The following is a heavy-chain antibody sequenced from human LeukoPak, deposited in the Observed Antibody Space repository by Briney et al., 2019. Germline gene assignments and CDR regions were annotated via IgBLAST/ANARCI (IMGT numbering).Heavy chain of an antibody. Sequence: SQTLSLTCTVSGGSLSSYYSNWIRHPAGKGLEWIGRILTSGSTNYTPSLKTRVTIPVERSNNQFSLKLSSVTAADTAVYYCARDKSRTYGSADAFDIWGQGTMVTVSS. CDR2: ILTSGST. CDR3: ARDKSRTYGSADAFDI. V-gene: IGHV4-4*07. D-gene: IGHD3-10*01. CDR1: GGSLSSYY. J-gene: IGHJ3*02.